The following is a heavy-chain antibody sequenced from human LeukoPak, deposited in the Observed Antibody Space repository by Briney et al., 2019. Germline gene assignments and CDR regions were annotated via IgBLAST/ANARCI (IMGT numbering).Heavy chain of an antibody. Sequence: SETLSLTCTVSGGSISSSGYYWGWIRQPPGKGLEWIGSIYHSGSTYYNPSLKSRVTISVDTSKNQFSLKLTSVTAADTAVFYCARSQYSSSWAPFDYWGQGTLVTVSS. V-gene: IGHV4-39*01. CDR1: GGSISSSGYY. J-gene: IGHJ4*02. CDR3: ARSQYSSSWAPFDY. CDR2: IYHSGST. D-gene: IGHD6-13*01.